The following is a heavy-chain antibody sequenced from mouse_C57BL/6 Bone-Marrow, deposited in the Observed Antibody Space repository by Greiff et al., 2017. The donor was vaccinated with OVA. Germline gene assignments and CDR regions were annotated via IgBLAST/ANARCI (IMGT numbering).Heavy chain of an antibody. J-gene: IGHJ4*01. CDR2: ISYDGSN. CDR3: ANDGPDY. V-gene: IGHV3-6*01. Sequence: EVKLLESGPGLVKPSQSLSLTCSVTGYSITSGYYWNWIRQFPGNKLEWMGYISYDGSNNYNPSLKNRISITRDTSKNQFFLKLNSVTTEDTATYYCANDGPDYWGQGTSVTVSS. D-gene: IGHD2-3*01. CDR1: GYSITSGYY.